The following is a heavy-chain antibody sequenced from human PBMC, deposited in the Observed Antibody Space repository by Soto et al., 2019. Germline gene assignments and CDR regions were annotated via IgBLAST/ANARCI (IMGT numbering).Heavy chain of an antibody. CDR2: ITGSGGTT. CDR3: AKHCGGTQSHFNY. J-gene: IGHJ4*02. CDR1: GFMFSRYA. D-gene: IGHD2-21*01. V-gene: IGHV3-23*01. Sequence: PGGSLRLSCTASGASGFMFSRYAMGWVRQAPGKGLEWVSSITGSGGTTYYADSVKGRFSMSRDNAKNTIYLQMSSLRAEDSALYYCAKHCGGTQSHFNYWGQGSQVTVSS.